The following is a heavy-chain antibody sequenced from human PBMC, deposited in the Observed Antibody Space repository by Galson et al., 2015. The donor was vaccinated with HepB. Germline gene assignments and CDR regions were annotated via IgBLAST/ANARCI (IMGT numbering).Heavy chain of an antibody. Sequence: SLRLSCAASGFTFSNAWMSWVRQAPGKGLEWVGRIKSKTDGGTTDYAAPVKGRFTISRDDSKNTLYLQMNSLKTEDTAVYYCTTEDIVVVVAARIDYYGMDVRGQGTTVTVSS. D-gene: IGHD2-15*01. V-gene: IGHV3-15*01. CDR2: IKSKTDGGTT. CDR1: GFTFSNAW. CDR3: TTEDIVVVVAARIDYYGMDV. J-gene: IGHJ6*02.